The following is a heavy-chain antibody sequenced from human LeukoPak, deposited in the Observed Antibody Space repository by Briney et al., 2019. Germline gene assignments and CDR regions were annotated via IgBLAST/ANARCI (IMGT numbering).Heavy chain of an antibody. CDR1: GGSISSSNW. CDR3: ASPPGASCSSTSCYFDY. J-gene: IGHJ4*02. Sequence: TPSETLSLTCAVSGGSISSSNWWSWVRQPPGKGLEWIGEIYHSGSTNYNPSLKSRVTISVDKSKNQFSLKLSSVTAADTAVYYCASPPGASCSSTSCYFDYWGQGTLVTVSS. CDR2: IYHSGST. D-gene: IGHD2-2*01. V-gene: IGHV4-4*02.